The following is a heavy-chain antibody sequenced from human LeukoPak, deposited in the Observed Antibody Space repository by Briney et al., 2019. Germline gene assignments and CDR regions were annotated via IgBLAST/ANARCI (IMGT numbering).Heavy chain of an antibody. CDR2: IIPIFGTA. V-gene: IGHV1-69*05. Sequence: SVKVSCKASGGTFSSYAISWVGQAPGQGLEWMGRIIPIFGTANYAQKFQGRVTITTDESTSTAYMELSSLRSEDTAVYYCARERGYSYGYPDYWGQGTLVTVSS. J-gene: IGHJ4*02. CDR1: GGTFSSYA. CDR3: ARERGYSYGYPDY. D-gene: IGHD5-18*01.